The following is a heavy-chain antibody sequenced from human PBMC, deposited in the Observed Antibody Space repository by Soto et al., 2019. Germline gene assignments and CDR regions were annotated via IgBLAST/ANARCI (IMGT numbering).Heavy chain of an antibody. CDR1: GFTFDDYA. D-gene: IGHD1-26*01. Sequence: GGSLRLSCAASGFTFDDYAMHWVRQAPGKGLEWVSLISWDGGSTYYADSVKGRFTISRDNSKNSLYLQMNSLRAEDTALYYCAIMPSGSDAFDIWGQGTMVTVSS. CDR3: AIMPSGSDAFDI. V-gene: IGHV3-43D*03. J-gene: IGHJ3*02. CDR2: ISWDGGST.